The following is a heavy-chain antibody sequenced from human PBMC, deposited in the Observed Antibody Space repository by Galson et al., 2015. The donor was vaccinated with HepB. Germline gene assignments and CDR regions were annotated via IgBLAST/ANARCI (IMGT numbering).Heavy chain of an antibody. CDR1: GFTFSSYS. D-gene: IGHD1-26*01. CDR2: ISSSSSYI. Sequence: SLRLSCAASGFTFSSYSMNWVRQAPGKGLEWVSSISSSSSYIYYADSVKGRFTISRDNAKNSLYLQMNSLRAEDTAVYYCARGQNSGSYYDWFDPWGQGTLVTVSS. V-gene: IGHV3-21*01. CDR3: ARGQNSGSYYDWFDP. J-gene: IGHJ5*02.